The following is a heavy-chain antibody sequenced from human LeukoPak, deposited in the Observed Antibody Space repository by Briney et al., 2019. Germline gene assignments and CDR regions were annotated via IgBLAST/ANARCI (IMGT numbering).Heavy chain of an antibody. Sequence: GQSLRLSCVASGFTFSNAWMTWVRQPPGKGLEYVSAISDSGGSTYYADLVKGRFTISRDNSKNTLYLQMSSLRAEDTAVYFCVRGYSFGPYGMDVWGQGTTVTVPS. D-gene: IGHD2-15*01. CDR1: GFTFSNAW. CDR3: VRGYSFGPYGMDV. J-gene: IGHJ6*02. V-gene: IGHV3-64D*09. CDR2: ISDSGGST.